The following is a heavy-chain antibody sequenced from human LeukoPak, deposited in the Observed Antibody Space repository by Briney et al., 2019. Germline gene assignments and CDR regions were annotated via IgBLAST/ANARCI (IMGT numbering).Heavy chain of an antibody. V-gene: IGHV4-59*08. D-gene: IGHD3-10*01. CDR3: ARWDRNSGSYDY. CDR1: GGSISSYY. CDR2: IYYSGST. J-gene: IGHJ4*02. Sequence: PSETLSLTCTVSGGSISSYYWSWIRQPPGKGPEWIGYIYYSGSTNYNPSLKSRVTISVDTSKNQFSLKLSSVTAADTAVYYCARWDRNSGSYDYWGQGTLVTVSS.